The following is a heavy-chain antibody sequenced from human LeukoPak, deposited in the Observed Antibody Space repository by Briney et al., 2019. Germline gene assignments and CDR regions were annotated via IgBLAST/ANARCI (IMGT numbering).Heavy chain of an antibody. CDR3: AREFGPPYYYDSSGYHFDY. J-gene: IGHJ4*02. CDR2: INPNSGGT. D-gene: IGHD3-22*01. V-gene: IGHV1-2*02. Sequence: ASVKVSCKASGYTFTSYYMHWVRQAPGQGLEWMGWINPNSGGTNYAQKFQGRVTMTRDTSISTAYMELSRLRSADTAVYYCAREFGPPYYYDSSGYHFDYWGQGTLVTVSS. CDR1: GYTFTSYY.